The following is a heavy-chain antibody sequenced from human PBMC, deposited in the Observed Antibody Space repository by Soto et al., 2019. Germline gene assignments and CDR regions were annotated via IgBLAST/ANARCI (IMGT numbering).Heavy chain of an antibody. CDR1: GYTFTSYD. Sequence: AAVKFSCKSSGYTFTSYDINWVRQATGQGLEWMGWMNPNSGNTGYAQKFQGRVTMTRNTSISTAYMELSSLRSEDTAVYYCARAPGYSNYGWFDPWGQGTLVTVSS. D-gene: IGHD4-4*01. CDR2: MNPNSGNT. J-gene: IGHJ5*02. V-gene: IGHV1-8*01. CDR3: ARAPGYSNYGWFDP.